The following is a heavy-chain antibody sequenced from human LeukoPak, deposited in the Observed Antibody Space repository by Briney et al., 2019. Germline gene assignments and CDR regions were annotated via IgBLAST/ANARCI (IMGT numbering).Heavy chain of an antibody. CDR3: ARGGSYWDS. V-gene: IGHV4-39*07. CDR2: IYFSGRT. D-gene: IGHD3-10*01. CDR1: GGSIRTTSYY. Sequence: PSETLSLTCTVSGGSIRTTSYYWGWIRQSPGREPEWIGSIYFSGRTHYNPSLESRVTISVDTSNNQFSLRLNSVTAADTAVYYCARGGSYWDSWGQGTLVTVSS. J-gene: IGHJ4*02.